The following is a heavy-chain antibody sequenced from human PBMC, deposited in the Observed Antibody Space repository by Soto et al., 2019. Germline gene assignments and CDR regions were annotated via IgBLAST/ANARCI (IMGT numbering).Heavy chain of an antibody. CDR2: IIKDGSEK. CDR1: GFTFNSFA. J-gene: IGHJ4*02. V-gene: IGHV3-7*03. D-gene: IGHD3-10*01. CDR3: ARDWGGLGY. Sequence: GGSLRLSCAASGFTFNSFAMTWVRQAPGKGLEWVANIIKDGSEKSYVDSVKGRFTISRDNAKNSLYLEMNSLRVEDTAVYYCARDWGGLGYWGQGTLVTVSS.